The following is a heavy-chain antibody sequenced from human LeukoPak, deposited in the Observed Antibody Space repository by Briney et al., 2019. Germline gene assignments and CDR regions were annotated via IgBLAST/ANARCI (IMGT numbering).Heavy chain of an antibody. Sequence: PGGSLRLSCAASGFTFSSYAMHWVRQAPGKGLEWVAVISYDGSNKYYADSVKGRFTISRDNSKNTLYLQMNSLRAEDTAVYYCAGFLTRVVTTFSDYWGQGTLVTVSS. D-gene: IGHD2-21*02. CDR1: GFTFSSYA. J-gene: IGHJ4*02. V-gene: IGHV3-30-3*01. CDR3: AGFLTRVVTTFSDY. CDR2: ISYDGSNK.